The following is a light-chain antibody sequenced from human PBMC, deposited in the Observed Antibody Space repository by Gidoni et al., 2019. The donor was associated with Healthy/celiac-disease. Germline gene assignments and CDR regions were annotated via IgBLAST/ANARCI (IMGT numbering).Light chain of an antibody. CDR1: QRVSSY. CDR2: DAY. J-gene: IGKJ5*01. CDR3: QQCSNWPSIT. V-gene: IGKV3-11*01. Sequence: IVLTQSPATLSLSPGELANLSCSSSQRVSSYLSWYQKKPGQAPRILIDDAYNRDTGIPSSFSGSGTGTDFSLTILSLDPEDFAVYYCQQCSNWPSITFVQGTRLEIK.